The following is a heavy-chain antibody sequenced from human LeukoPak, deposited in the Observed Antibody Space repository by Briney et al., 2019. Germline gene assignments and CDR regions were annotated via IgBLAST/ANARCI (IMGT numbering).Heavy chain of an antibody. CDR3: ARPKVRGSPGGFDY. D-gene: IGHD3-10*01. J-gene: IGHJ4*02. Sequence: RSSETLSLTCAVSGGSISSGAYYWSWIRQPPGKGLEWIGEINHSGSTNYNPSLKSRVTISVDTSKNQFSLKLSSVTAADTAVYYCARPKVRGSPGGFDYWGQGTLVTVSS. CDR1: GGSISSGAYY. CDR2: INHSGST. V-gene: IGHV4-34*01.